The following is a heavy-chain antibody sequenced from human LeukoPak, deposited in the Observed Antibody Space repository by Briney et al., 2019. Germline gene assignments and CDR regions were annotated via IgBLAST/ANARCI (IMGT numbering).Heavy chain of an antibody. J-gene: IGHJ4*02. D-gene: IGHD3-10*01. Sequence: ASVKVSCKASDYTFTSYGISWVRQAPGQGLEWMGWISAYNGNTNYAQKFQGRVTVTTDTSTSTAYMELSSLRSEDTAVYYCARDMVRGGLDYWGQGTLVTVSS. CDR1: DYTFTSYG. CDR3: ARDMVRGGLDY. V-gene: IGHV1-18*01. CDR2: ISAYNGNT.